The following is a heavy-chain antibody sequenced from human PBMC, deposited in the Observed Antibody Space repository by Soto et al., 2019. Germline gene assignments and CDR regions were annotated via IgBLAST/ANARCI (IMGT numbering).Heavy chain of an antibody. CDR2: IIPIFGTA. D-gene: IGHD3-22*01. V-gene: IGHV1-69*06. J-gene: IGHJ4*02. CDR1: GGTFSSYA. CDR3: ARGEMEYDSSGYQYDY. Sequence: QVQLVQSGAEVKKPGSSVKVSCKASGGTFSSYAISWVRQAPGQGLEWMGGIIPIFGTANYAQKFQGRVTITADKSTSTAYMELSSLRSEDTVVYYCARGEMEYDSSGYQYDYWGQGTLVTVSS.